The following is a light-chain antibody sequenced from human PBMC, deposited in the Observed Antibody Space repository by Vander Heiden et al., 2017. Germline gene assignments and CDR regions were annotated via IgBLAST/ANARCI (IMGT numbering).Light chain of an antibody. CDR3: QQYKNWPLT. CDR1: QSVSNN. V-gene: IGKV3-15*01. Sequence: EIVMTQSPATLSVPPGERATLSCRASQSVSNNLAWYQQKPGQAPRLLIYAASTRATNIPTRFSGSGSGTDFTLTISSLQSEDFALYYCQQYKNWPLTFGGGAKVEIK. CDR2: AAS. J-gene: IGKJ4*01.